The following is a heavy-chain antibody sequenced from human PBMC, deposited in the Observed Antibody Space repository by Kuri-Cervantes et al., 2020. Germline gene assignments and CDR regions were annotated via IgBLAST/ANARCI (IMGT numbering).Heavy chain of an antibody. CDR3: ARSRASMVRGRIPYYFDY. D-gene: IGHD3-10*01. Sequence: GGSLRLSCAASGITFSSYGMHWVRQAPGKGLEWVAVISYDGSNKYYADSVKGRFTISRDNSKNTLYLQMNSLRAEDTAVYYCARSRASMVRGRIPYYFDYWGQGTLVTVSS. V-gene: IGHV3-30*03. CDR1: GITFSSYG. J-gene: IGHJ4*02. CDR2: ISYDGSNK.